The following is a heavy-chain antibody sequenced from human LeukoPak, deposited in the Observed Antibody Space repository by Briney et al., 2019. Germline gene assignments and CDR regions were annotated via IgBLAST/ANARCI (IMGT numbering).Heavy chain of an antibody. V-gene: IGHV3-23*01. CDR3: AKLGPRDRWEPKSYYFDY. Sequence: GGSLRLSCAASGFTFSSYGMSWVRQAPGKGLEWVSAISGSGGSTYYADSVKGRFTISRDNSKNTLYLQMNSLRAEDTAVYYCAKLGPRDRWEPKSYYFDYWGQGTLVIVSS. J-gene: IGHJ4*02. CDR2: ISGSGGST. D-gene: IGHD1-26*01. CDR1: GFTFSSYG.